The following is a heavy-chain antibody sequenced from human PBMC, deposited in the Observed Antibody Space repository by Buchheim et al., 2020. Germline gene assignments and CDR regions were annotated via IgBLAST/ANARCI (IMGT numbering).Heavy chain of an antibody. D-gene: IGHD4-17*01. CDR3: TKSGGASVTTLHAFEI. V-gene: IGHV4-4*02. CDR1: GDSVSTNNW. Sequence: QVQLQESGPGLVEPSGTLSLTCTVSGDSVSTNNWWTWVRQSPGKGLEWIGEIFHSGSTNYNPSLKSRVTISVDKSKNQFSLKLTSVTAADTAVFYCTKSGGASVTTLHAFEIWGRGT. CDR2: IFHSGST. J-gene: IGHJ3*02.